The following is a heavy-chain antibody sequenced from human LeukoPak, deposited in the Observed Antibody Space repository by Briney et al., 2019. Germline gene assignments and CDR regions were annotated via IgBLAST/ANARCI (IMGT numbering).Heavy chain of an antibody. CDR1: GYTFTGYY. J-gene: IGHJ4*02. CDR2: INPNSGGT. V-gene: IGHV1-2*02. CDR3: AREKGKLAAAGTDFGY. Sequence: ASVKVSCKASGYTFTGYYMHWVRQAPGQGLEWMGWINPNSGGTNYAQKFQGGVTMTRDTSISTAYMELSRLRSDDTAVYYCAREKGKLAAAGTDFGYWGQGTLVTVSS. D-gene: IGHD6-13*01.